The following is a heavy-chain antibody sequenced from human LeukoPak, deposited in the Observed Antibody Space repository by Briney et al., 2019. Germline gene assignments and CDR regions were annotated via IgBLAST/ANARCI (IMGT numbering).Heavy chain of an antibody. V-gene: IGHV1-46*01. CDR2: INPSGGST. CDR3: ARVPIAAAHDDAFDI. J-gene: IGHJ3*02. Sequence: ASVKVSCKASGYTFTSYHMHWVRQAPGQGLEWMGIINPSGGSTSYAQKFQGRVTMTRDMSTSTVYMELSSLRSEDTAVYYCARVPIAAAHDDAFDIWGQGTMVTVSS. D-gene: IGHD6-13*01. CDR1: GYTFTSYH.